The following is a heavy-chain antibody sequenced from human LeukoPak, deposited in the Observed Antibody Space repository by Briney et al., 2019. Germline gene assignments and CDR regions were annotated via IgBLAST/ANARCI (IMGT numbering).Heavy chain of an antibody. CDR3: ARDSSGWLGNWFDP. CDR1: GFTFSSSA. Sequence: GGSLRLSCAASGFTFSSSAMSWVRQAPGKGLEWVSSISGSGSGGSTYYADSVKGRFTISRDNSKNTLYLQMNSLRADDTAVYYCARDSSGWLGNWFDPWGQGTLVTVSS. J-gene: IGHJ5*02. V-gene: IGHV3-23*01. D-gene: IGHD6-19*01. CDR2: ISGSGSGGST.